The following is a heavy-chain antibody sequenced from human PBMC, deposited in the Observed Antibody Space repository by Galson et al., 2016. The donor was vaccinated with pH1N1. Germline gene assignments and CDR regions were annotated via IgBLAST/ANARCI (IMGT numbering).Heavy chain of an antibody. Sequence: SETLSLPCAVSGYSISSGSYWGWIRQPPRKGLEWIGSIYHSGSTYYNPSLKSRVTISTDTSKKEFSLKLTSVTAADTAVYYCARDPRELSPTFGAFDIWGQGTMVTVSS. J-gene: IGHJ3*02. CDR1: GYSISSGSY. D-gene: IGHD3-16*02. V-gene: IGHV4-38-2*02. CDR3: ARDPRELSPTFGAFDI. CDR2: IYHSGST.